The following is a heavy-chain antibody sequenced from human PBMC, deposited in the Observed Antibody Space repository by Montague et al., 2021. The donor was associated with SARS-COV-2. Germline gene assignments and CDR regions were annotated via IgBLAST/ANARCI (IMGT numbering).Heavy chain of an antibody. J-gene: IGHJ3*02. CDR2: ITSSSSHL. D-gene: IGHD3-10*01. CDR1: GFTFSDYY. V-gene: IGHV3-11*01. CDR3: AREHNYDSGRRDGFDI. Sequence: SLSLSCPASGFTFSDYYMNWIRQAPGKGLEWVSHITSSSSHLYYADSVKGRFTISRDNAKNSLYLQMNSLRAEDTAVYYCAREHNYDSGRRDGFDIWGQGTVVTVSS.